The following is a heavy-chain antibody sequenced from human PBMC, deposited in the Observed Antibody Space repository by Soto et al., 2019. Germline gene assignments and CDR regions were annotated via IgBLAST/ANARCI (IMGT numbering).Heavy chain of an antibody. V-gene: IGHV4-4*02. J-gene: IGHJ5*02. CDR1: GGSISSSNW. CDR3: AGKQWLVLAGDWFDP. Sequence: QVQLQESGPGLVKPSGTLSLTCAVSGGSISSSNWWSWVRQPPGKGLEWIGEIYHSGSTNYNPSLKSRVTISVDKSKNQFSLKLSSVTAADTAVYYCAGKQWLVLAGDWFDPWGQGTLVTVSS. D-gene: IGHD6-19*01. CDR2: IYHSGST.